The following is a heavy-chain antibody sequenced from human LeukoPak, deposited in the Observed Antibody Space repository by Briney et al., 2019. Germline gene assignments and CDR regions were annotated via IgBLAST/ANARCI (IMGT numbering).Heavy chain of an antibody. D-gene: IGHD2-8*01. Sequence: ASVKVSCKASGYTFTSYAMNWVRQAPGQGLEWMGWINTNTGNPTYAQGFTGRFVFSLDTSVSTAYLQISSLKAEDTAVYYCARAPVPMYAIYGGYNWFDPWGQGTLVTVSS. CDR2: INTNTGNP. CDR3: ARAPVPMYAIYGGYNWFDP. J-gene: IGHJ5*02. V-gene: IGHV7-4-1*02. CDR1: GYTFTSYA.